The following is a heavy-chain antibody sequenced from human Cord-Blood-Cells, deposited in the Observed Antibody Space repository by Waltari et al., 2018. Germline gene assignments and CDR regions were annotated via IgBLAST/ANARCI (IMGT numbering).Heavy chain of an antibody. CDR3: ARGRGYDILTGYCPYFDY. V-gene: IGHV1-69*01. J-gene: IGHJ4*02. CDR2: IIPIFGTA. D-gene: IGHD3-9*01. Sequence: QVQLVQSGAEVKKPGSSVKVSCKASGGTFSSYAISWVRQAPGQGLEWMGGIIPIFGTANYEQKFQGRVTITADESTSTAYMELSSLRSEDTAVYYCARGRGYDILTGYCPYFDYWGQGTLVTVSS. CDR1: GGTFSSYA.